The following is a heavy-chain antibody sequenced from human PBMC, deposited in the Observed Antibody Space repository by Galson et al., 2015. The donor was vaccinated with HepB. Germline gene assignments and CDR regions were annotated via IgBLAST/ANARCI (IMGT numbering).Heavy chain of an antibody. V-gene: IGHV3-33*06. CDR3: AKDLVGDSGYDYSGY. CDR1: GFTFSSYG. D-gene: IGHD5-12*01. Sequence: SLRLSCAASGFTFSSYGMHWVRQAPGKGLEWVAVIWYDGSNKYYADSVKGRFTISRDNSKNTLYLQMNSLRAEDTAVYYCAKDLVGDSGYDYSGYWGQGTLVTVSS. CDR2: IWYDGSNK. J-gene: IGHJ4*02.